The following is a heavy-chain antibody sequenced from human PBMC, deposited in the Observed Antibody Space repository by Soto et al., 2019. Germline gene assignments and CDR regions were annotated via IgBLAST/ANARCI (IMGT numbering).Heavy chain of an antibody. J-gene: IGHJ6*02. V-gene: IGHV4-31*03. CDR2: VYYSGTT. D-gene: IGHD3-10*01. CDR1: GGSISSDDYY. CDR3: ARDDYGSGSKYHYYGMDV. Sequence: QVQLQESGPGLVKPSQTLSLTCTVSGGSISSDDYYWSWIRQHPGKGLEWIGYVYYSGTTNYNPSLKSRVTISVDTSKNQFSLKLSSVTAADTAVYYCARDDYGSGSKYHYYGMDVWGQGTTVTVSS.